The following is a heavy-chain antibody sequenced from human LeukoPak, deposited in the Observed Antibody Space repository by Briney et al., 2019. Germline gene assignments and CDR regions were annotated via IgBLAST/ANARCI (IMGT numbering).Heavy chain of an antibody. D-gene: IGHD5-18*01. Sequence: GASVKVSCKASGYTFTSYDINWVRQATGQGLEWMGWMNPNSGNTGYAQKSQGRVTMTRNISISTAYMELSSLRSEDTAVYYCARGRDPYTGYYYYYMDVWGKGTTVTVSS. J-gene: IGHJ6*03. CDR1: GYTFTSYD. V-gene: IGHV1-8*01. CDR2: MNPNSGNT. CDR3: ARGRDPYTGYYYYYMDV.